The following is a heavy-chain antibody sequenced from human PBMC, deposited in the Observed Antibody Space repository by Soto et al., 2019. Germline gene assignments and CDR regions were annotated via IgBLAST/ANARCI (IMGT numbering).Heavy chain of an antibody. CDR1: GGTFSSYA. V-gene: IGHV1-69*12. D-gene: IGHD5-12*01. J-gene: IGHJ6*02. CDR3: ARDLPEMATTKVNYGMDV. CDR2: IIPIFGTA. Sequence: QVQLVQSVAEVKKPGSSVKVSCKASGGTFSSYAISWVRQAPGQGLEWMGGIIPIFGTADYAQKFQGRVTITADESTSTAYMELSSLRSEDTAVYYCARDLPEMATTKVNYGMDVWGQGTTVTVSS.